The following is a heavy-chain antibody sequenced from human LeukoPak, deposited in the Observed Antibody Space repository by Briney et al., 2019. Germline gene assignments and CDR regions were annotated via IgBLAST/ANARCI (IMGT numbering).Heavy chain of an antibody. CDR1: GFTFSSSV. Sequence: PGGSLILSCAASGFTFSSSVMHWVRQAPGKGPEWVAVISKDGSEKYHIDSVKGRFTISRDNSRNTLYLQMNSLRAEDTAVYFCAKESCTMTNCLGDWGQGTLVTVSS. V-gene: IGHV3-30*18. CDR3: AKESCTMTNCLGD. J-gene: IGHJ4*02. D-gene: IGHD2-8*01. CDR2: ISKDGSEK.